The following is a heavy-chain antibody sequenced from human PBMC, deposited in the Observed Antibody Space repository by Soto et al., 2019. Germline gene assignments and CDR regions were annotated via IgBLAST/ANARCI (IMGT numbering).Heavy chain of an antibody. CDR1: GGSISFYY. CDR3: ARRATLGYCISTSCYAASYYYYYGMDV. D-gene: IGHD2-2*01. CDR2: ISYSGST. Sequence: PSETLSLTCTVSGGSISFYYWSWLRQPPGKGLEWIGYISYSGSTNYNPSLKSRVTMSVHMAKNHFSLNLSSVTAADTAVYYCARRATLGYCISTSCYAASYYYYYGMDVWGQGTTVT. J-gene: IGHJ6*02. V-gene: IGHV4-59*08.